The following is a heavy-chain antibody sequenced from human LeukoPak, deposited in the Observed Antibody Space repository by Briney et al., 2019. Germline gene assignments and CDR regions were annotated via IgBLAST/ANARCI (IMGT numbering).Heavy chain of an antibody. CDR1: GYTFTSYG. Sequence: LAAPVKVSCKASGYTFTSYGISWVRQAPGQGLEGMGWISAYNGNTNYAQKLQGRVTMTTDTSTSTAYVELRSLRSDDTAVYYCARDLEHSSSWYDYWGQGTLVTVSS. J-gene: IGHJ4*02. D-gene: IGHD6-13*01. V-gene: IGHV1-18*01. CDR3: ARDLEHSSSWYDY. CDR2: ISAYNGNT.